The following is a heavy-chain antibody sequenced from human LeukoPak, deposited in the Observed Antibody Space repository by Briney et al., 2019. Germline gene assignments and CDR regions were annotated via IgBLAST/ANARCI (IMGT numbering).Heavy chain of an antibody. D-gene: IGHD3-22*01. J-gene: IGHJ4*02. Sequence: GGSLRLSCAASGFTFSSYEMNWVRQARGKGLEWVSYISSSGSTIYYADSVKGRFTISRDNAKNSLYLQMNSLRAEDTAVYYCARSNYYDSSGYYPFFDYWGPGTLVTVSS. CDR3: ARSNYYDSSGYYPFFDY. CDR1: GFTFSSYE. V-gene: IGHV3-48*03. CDR2: ISSSGSTI.